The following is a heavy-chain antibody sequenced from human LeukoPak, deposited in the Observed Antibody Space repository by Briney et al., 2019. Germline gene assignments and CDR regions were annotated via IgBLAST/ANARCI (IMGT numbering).Heavy chain of an antibody. CDR3: AKDGSLGAPGGTFLDY. CDR1: GFTFSSYG. Sequence: PGGSLRLSCAASGFTFSSYGMHWVRQAPGKGLEWVAVISYDGSNKYYADSVKGRFTISRDNSKNTLYLQMNSLRTEDTAVYYCAKDGSLGAPGGTFLDYWGQGTLVTVSS. J-gene: IGHJ4*02. V-gene: IGHV3-30*18. D-gene: IGHD6-13*01. CDR2: ISYDGSNK.